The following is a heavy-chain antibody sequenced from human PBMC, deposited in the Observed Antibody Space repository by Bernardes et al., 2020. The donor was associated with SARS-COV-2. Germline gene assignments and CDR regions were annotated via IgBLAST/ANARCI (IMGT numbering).Heavy chain of an antibody. D-gene: IGHD4-4*01. CDR1: GFTFRNYW. CDR2: IKYDGNEE. CDR3: VRDPGLDYSGNSDY. Sequence: GGSLRLSCAASGFTFRNYWMSRVRQAPGKGLEWVANIKYDGNEEYYVDSVKGRFTISRDNAKNSLYLQMSSLSAEDTAVYYCVRDPGLDYSGNSDYWGQGTLVTVSS. J-gene: IGHJ4*02. V-gene: IGHV3-7*01.